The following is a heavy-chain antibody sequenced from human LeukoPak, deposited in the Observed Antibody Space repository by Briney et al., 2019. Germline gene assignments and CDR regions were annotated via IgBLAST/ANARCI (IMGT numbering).Heavy chain of an antibody. Sequence: GASVKVSCKASGYTFTSYYMHWVRQAPGQGLEWMGIINPSGGSTSYAQKFQGRVTMTRDTSASTVYMELSSLRSEDTAVYYCARDAGVTPGDYWGQGTLVTVSS. CDR2: INPSGGST. CDR1: GYTFTSYY. V-gene: IGHV1-46*01. D-gene: IGHD4-23*01. J-gene: IGHJ4*02. CDR3: ARDAGVTPGDY.